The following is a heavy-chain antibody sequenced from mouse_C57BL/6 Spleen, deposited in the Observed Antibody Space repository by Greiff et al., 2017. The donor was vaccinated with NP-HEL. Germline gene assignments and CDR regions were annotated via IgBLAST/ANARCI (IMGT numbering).Heavy chain of an antibody. D-gene: IGHD1-1*01. Sequence: VQLQQPGAELVKPGASVKMSCKASGYTFTSYWITWVKQRPGQGLEWIGDIYPGSGSTNYNEKFKSKATLTVDTSSSTAYMQLSSLTSEDSAVYYCARYRYYYGSSDWYFDVWGTGTTVTVSS. CDR2: IYPGSGST. J-gene: IGHJ1*03. V-gene: IGHV1-55*01. CDR3: ARYRYYYGSSDWYFDV. CDR1: GYTFTSYW.